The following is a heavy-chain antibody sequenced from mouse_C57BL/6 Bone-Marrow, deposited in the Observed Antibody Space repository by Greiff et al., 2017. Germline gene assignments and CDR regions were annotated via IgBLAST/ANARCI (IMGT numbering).Heavy chain of an antibody. CDR2: IRLNSDNYAT. J-gene: IGHJ4*01. V-gene: IGHV6-3*01. CDR1: GFTFSNYW. D-gene: IGHD2-4*01. Sequence: EVQGVESGGGLVQPGGSMKLSCVASGFTFSNYWMNWVRQSPEKGLEWVAQIRLNSDNYATHYAESVKERFTISRDDSKSSVYLQMNYLRAEDPGIDYWTDYDYDLYYAKDYWGQGTSVTVSS. CDR3: TDYDYDLYYAKDY.